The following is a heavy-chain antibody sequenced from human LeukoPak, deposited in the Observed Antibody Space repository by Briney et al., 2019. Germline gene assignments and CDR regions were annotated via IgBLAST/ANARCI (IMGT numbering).Heavy chain of an antibody. CDR2: ISSSSTI. Sequence: GGSLRLSCAASGFTFSSYGMTWVRQAPGKGLEWVSYISSSSTIYYADSVKGRFTISRDNAKNSLYLQLNSLRAEDTAVYYCAGGHHPGSSVWYVVDYRGQGTLVTVSS. J-gene: IGHJ4*02. CDR3: AGGHHPGSSVWYVVDY. V-gene: IGHV3-48*01. CDR1: GFTFSSYG. D-gene: IGHD6-19*01.